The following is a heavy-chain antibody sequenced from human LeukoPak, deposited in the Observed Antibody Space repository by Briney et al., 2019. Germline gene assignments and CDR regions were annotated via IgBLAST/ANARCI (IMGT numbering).Heavy chain of an antibody. V-gene: IGHV4-59*01. J-gene: IGHJ6*03. D-gene: IGHD1-26*01. Sequence: SETLSLTCTVSGGSISSYYWSWIRQPPGKGLEWIGYIYYSGSTNYNPSLKSRVTISVDTSKNQFSLKLSSVTAADTAVYYCARFDPKLIGGSYYDPYYYYMDVWGKGTTVTISS. CDR1: GGSISSYY. CDR3: ARFDPKLIGGSYYDPYYYYMDV. CDR2: IYYSGST.